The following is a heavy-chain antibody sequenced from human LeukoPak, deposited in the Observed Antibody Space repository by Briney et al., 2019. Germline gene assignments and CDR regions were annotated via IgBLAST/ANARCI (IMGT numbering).Heavy chain of an antibody. D-gene: IGHD5-12*01. J-gene: IGHJ4*02. CDR1: GGTSSSYA. CDR3: ARETDIVATIPGLFDY. Sequence: SVNVSCKASGGTSSSYAISWVRQAPGQGLEWMGRIIPIFGIANYAQKFQGRVTITADKSTSTAYMELSSLRSEDTAVYYCARETDIVATIPGLFDYWGQGTLVTVSS. V-gene: IGHV1-69*04. CDR2: IIPIFGIA.